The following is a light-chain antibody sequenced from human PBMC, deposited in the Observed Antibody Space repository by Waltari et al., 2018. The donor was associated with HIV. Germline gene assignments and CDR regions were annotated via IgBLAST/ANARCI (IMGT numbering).Light chain of an antibody. Sequence: IQMTQSPSSLSASLGDRVTITYRASQSIGNYVNWYQQKPGKAPNLLIYAASRLQRGVPSRFSGSGSGTDFTLIISDLQPEDYATYYCQQSSRTPRTPRTFGQGTKVEV. V-gene: IGKV1-39*01. CDR1: QSIGNY. J-gene: IGKJ1*01. CDR2: AAS. CDR3: QQSSRTPRTPRT.